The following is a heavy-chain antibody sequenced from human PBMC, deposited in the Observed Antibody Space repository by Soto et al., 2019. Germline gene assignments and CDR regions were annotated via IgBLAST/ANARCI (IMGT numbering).Heavy chain of an antibody. Sequence: GGSLRLSCAASGFTFSSYAMSWVRQAPGKGLEWVSAISGSGGSTYYADSVKGRFTISRDNSKNTLYLQMNSLRAEDTAVYYCAKDLWGGMATILSANFDYWGQGTLVTVSS. D-gene: IGHD5-12*01. J-gene: IGHJ4*02. CDR2: ISGSGGST. V-gene: IGHV3-23*01. CDR3: AKDLWGGMATILSANFDY. CDR1: GFTFSSYA.